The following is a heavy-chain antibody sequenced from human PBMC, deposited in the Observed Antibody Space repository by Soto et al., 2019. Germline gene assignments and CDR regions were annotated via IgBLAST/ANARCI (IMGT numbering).Heavy chain of an antibody. J-gene: IGHJ4*02. V-gene: IGHV3-7*01. Sequence: QPGGSLRLSCAASGFTFNRYWMSWVRQAPGKGLEWVANIKKDGSEQYYVDSVKGRFTVSRDNAKNSLTLQMSGLRAEDTAVYYCARGSTSWYFDFWGRGTLVTVSS. CDR1: GFTFNRYW. CDR3: ARGSTSWYFDF. D-gene: IGHD2-2*01. CDR2: IKKDGSEQ.